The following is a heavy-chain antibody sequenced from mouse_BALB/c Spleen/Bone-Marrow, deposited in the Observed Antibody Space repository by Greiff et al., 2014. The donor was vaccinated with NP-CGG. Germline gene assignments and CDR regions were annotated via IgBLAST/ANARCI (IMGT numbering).Heavy chain of an antibody. CDR2: IYPGGSNT. J-gene: IGHJ3*01. CDR3: GRGRALFVF. V-gene: IGHV1-77*01. Sequence: VQLQQSGAELARPGASVKLSCKASGYTFTDYYMNWAKQRTGQGLEWIGEIYPGGSNTHYNANFKGKATLTADKSSSTAYMQLSGLACGGSACFVCGRGRALFVFWGQGTLVTVSA. CDR1: GYTFTDYY. D-gene: IGHD3-3*01.